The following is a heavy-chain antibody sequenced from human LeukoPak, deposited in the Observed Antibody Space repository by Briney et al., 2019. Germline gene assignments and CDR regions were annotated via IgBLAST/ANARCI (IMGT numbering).Heavy chain of an antibody. V-gene: IGHV3-23*01. CDR3: ARSPHEDTAMDLLFDY. CDR2: ISGSGGST. J-gene: IGHJ4*02. D-gene: IGHD5-18*01. Sequence: PGGSLRLSCAASGFTFSSYAMSWVRQAPGKGLEWVSAISGSGGSTYYADSVKGRFTISRDNSKNTLYLQMNSLRAEDTAVYYCARSPHEDTAMDLLFDYWGQGTLVTVSS. CDR1: GFTFSSYA.